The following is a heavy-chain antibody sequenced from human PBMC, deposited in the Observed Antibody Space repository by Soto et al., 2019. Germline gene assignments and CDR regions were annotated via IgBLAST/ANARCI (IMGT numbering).Heavy chain of an antibody. CDR3: ARRSLDYYLDY. Sequence: PSETLSLTCTVSGGSISSSSYYWGWIRQPPGKGLEWIGSIYYSGSTYYNPSLKSRVTISVDTSKNQFSLKLSSVTAADTAVYYCARRSLDYYLDYWGQGTLVTVSS. V-gene: IGHV4-39*01. CDR2: IYYSGST. D-gene: IGHD1-26*01. J-gene: IGHJ4*02. CDR1: GGSISSSSYY.